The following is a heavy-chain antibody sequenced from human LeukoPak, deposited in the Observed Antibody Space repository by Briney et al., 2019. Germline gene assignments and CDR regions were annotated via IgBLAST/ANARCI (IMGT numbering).Heavy chain of an antibody. CDR3: TRGVVEMATISRFDY. V-gene: IGHV3-49*03. J-gene: IGHJ4*02. D-gene: IGHD5-24*01. CDR2: IRSKAFGGTA. CDR1: GFTFDDCA. Sequence: GGSLRLSCTASGFTFDDCAISWFRQAPGKGLEWLSFIRSKAFGGTAEYAASVKGRFTISRDDSKSISYPQMNSLKTEDTAVYYCTRGVVEMATISRFDYWGQGTLVSVSS.